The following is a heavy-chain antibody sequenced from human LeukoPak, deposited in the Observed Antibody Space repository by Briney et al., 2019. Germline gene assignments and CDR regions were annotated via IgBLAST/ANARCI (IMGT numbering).Heavy chain of an antibody. CDR1: GYSLTSYW. CDR2: IYPGDSDT. CDR3: ARGRIQNTYYYYMDV. V-gene: IGHV5-51*01. D-gene: IGHD5-18*01. J-gene: IGHJ6*03. Sequence: GESLKISCKCSGYSLTSYWIGWVRQMPGKGLEWMGKIYPGDSDTRNSPSFQGQVTISADKSISTAYLQWSSLKASDTAMYYCARGRIQNTYYYYMDVWGKGTTVTISS.